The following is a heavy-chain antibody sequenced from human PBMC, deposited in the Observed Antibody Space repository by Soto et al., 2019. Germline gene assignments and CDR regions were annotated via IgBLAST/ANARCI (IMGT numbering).Heavy chain of an antibody. D-gene: IGHD5-18*01. V-gene: IGHV3-30*18. Sequence: QVQLVESGGGVVQPGRSLRLSCAASGFTFSSYGMHLVRQAPGKGLEWVAVISYDGSNKYYADSVKGQFTISRDNSKNTLYLQMNSLRAEDTAVYYCAKAGYGDYWGQGTLVTVSS. J-gene: IGHJ4*02. CDR1: GFTFSSYG. CDR2: ISYDGSNK. CDR3: AKAGYGDY.